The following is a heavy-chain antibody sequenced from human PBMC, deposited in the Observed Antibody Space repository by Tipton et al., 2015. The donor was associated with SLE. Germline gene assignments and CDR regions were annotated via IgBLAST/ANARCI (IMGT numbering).Heavy chain of an antibody. V-gene: IGHV3-30*03. CDR3: ATTTTMTNYIDY. J-gene: IGHJ4*02. CDR1: GFTFSSYG. CDR2: IPYDGSNK. D-gene: IGHD4-17*01. Sequence: SLRLSCAASGFTFSSYGMHWVRQAPGKGLEWVAVIPYDGSNKYYADSVKGRFTISRDNSKNTLYLQVSSLRGEDTAVYYCATTTTMTNYIDYWGQSTLVTVSS.